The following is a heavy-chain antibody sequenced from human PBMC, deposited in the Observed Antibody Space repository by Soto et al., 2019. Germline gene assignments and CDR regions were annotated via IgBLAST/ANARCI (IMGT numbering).Heavy chain of an antibody. J-gene: IGHJ3*02. CDR2: IYYSDIT. CDR3: AREVGQTSSSDAFDI. D-gene: IGHD6-6*01. CDR1: GGSIGSYY. V-gene: IGHV4-59*08. Sequence: SETLSLTCTVSGGSIGSYYWSWIRQAPGKGLEWIGLIYYSDITDYNPSLKDRVAISMDTSKNQFSLSLTSVTAADTAVYFCAREVGQTSSSDAFDIWGQGTMLTVSS.